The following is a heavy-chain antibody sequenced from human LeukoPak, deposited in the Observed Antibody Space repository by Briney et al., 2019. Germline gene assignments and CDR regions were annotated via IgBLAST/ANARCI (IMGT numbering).Heavy chain of an antibody. CDR2: ISYDGSNK. V-gene: IGHV3-30*18. Sequence: GGSLRLSCEASGFTFSSYGMHWVRQAPGKGLEWVAVISYDGSNKYYADSVKGRFTISRDNSKNTLYLQMNSLRAEDTAVYYCAKDGLGDGYNPGPFDYWGQGTLVTVSS. CDR3: AKDGLGDGYNPGPFDY. CDR1: GFTFSSYG. J-gene: IGHJ4*02. D-gene: IGHD5-24*01.